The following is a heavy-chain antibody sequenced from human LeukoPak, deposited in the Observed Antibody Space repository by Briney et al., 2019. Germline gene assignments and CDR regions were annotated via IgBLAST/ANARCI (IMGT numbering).Heavy chain of an antibody. CDR3: AREGYCSSTSCSRGDDFDY. J-gene: IGHJ4*02. V-gene: IGHV3-21*01. CDR2: ISSSSSYI. D-gene: IGHD2-2*01. CDR1: GFTFSSYS. Sequence: GGCLRLSCAASGFTFSSYSMNWVRQAPGKGLEWVSSISSSSSYIYYADSVKGRFTISRDNAKNSLYLQMNSLRAEDTAVYYCAREGYCSSTSCSRGDDFDYWGQGTLVTVSS.